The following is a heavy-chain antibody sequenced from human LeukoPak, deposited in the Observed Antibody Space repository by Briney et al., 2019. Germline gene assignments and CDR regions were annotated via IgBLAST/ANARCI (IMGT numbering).Heavy chain of an antibody. CDR3: AKRRGLELTYYYYMDV. CDR1: GFTFSTFA. V-gene: IGHV3-23*01. J-gene: IGHJ6*03. Sequence: PGGSLRLSCAASGFTFSTFAMIWVRQPPGKGLEWVSSIFPSGGEIHYADSVRGRFTISRDNSKSTLSLQMNSLRAEDTAVYYCAKRRGLELTYYYYMDVWGKGTTVTVSS. CDR2: IFPSGGEI. D-gene: IGHD1-7*01.